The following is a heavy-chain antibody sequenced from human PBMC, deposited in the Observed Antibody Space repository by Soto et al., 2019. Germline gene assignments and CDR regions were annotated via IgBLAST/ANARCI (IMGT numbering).Heavy chain of an antibody. V-gene: IGHV1-69*01. CDR1: GGTFSSYA. CDR3: ARARASRKSIAALDY. Sequence: QVQLVQSGAEVKKPGSSVKVSCKASGGTFSSYAISWVRQAPGQGLEWMGGVIRIFGTANYAQKFQGRVTITADESTSTANMELSSLRSEDTAVYYCARARASRKSIAALDYWGQGTLVTVSS. J-gene: IGHJ4*02. CDR2: VIRIFGTA. D-gene: IGHD6-6*01.